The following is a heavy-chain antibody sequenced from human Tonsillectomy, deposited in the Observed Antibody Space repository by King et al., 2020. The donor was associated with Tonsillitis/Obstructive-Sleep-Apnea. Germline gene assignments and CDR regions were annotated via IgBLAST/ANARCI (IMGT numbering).Heavy chain of an antibody. CDR1: GFTFSSYN. Sequence: QLVQSGGGLVQPGGSLRLSCAASGFTFSSYNMNWGRQAPGRGLEWVAYIISSSSTIYYADSVKGRFTISRDNAKNSLYLQMNSRRDEDTAVYYCARDLGYWGQGTLVTVSS. CDR3: ARDLGY. CDR2: IISSSSTI. V-gene: IGHV3-48*02. J-gene: IGHJ4*02.